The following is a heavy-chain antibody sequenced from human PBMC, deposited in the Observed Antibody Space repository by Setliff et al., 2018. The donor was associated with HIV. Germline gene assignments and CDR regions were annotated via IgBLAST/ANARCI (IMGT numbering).Heavy chain of an antibody. Sequence: SETLSLTCAVYGGSLNGYYWSWIRQPPGKGLEWIGEVNRTGSTNYNPSLKSRVTISVDTSKNQFSLKLSSVTAADTAVYYCASTTRITMIVVVPHPLDVWGKGTTVTVSS. V-gene: IGHV4-34*01. CDR2: VNRTGST. CDR1: GGSLNGYY. J-gene: IGHJ6*04. CDR3: ASTTRITMIVVVPHPLDV. D-gene: IGHD3-22*01.